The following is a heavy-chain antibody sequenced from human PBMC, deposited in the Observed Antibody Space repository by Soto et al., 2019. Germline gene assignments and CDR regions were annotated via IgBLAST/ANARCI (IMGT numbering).Heavy chain of an antibody. J-gene: IGHJ6*02. CDR2: IFYSGIT. CDR3: ARVLVYCSGGSCYPTLYYYYGMDV. CDR1: GGSVSSGSYY. D-gene: IGHD2-15*01. Sequence: PSETLSLTCTFSGGSVSSGSYYWTWIRQPPGKGLERNRYIFYSGITNYNPSLKIRVTISVDTSKNQFSLKLSFVTAADTAVYYCARVLVYCSGGSCYPTLYYYYGMDVWGQGTTVTVSS. V-gene: IGHV4-61*01.